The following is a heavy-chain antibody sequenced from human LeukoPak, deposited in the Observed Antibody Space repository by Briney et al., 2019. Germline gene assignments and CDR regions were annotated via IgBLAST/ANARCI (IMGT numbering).Heavy chain of an antibody. J-gene: IGHJ4*02. CDR2: ITNTGST. D-gene: IGHD3-10*01. Sequence: SEPLSLTCTVSGGSISNSAYYWVWLRQPPGKGLEWIGTITNTGSTYSNPSRKSRVTISIDTSKTQISLKLSSVTAADTAVYYCARHSPRLLWFRELFIDYWGQGTLVTVSS. CDR3: ARHSPRLLWFRELFIDY. CDR1: GGSISNSAYY. V-gene: IGHV4-39*01.